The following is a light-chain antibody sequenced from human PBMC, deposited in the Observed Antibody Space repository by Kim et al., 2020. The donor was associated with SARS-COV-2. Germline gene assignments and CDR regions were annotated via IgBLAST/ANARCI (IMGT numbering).Light chain of an antibody. CDR1: QGISNH. Sequence: DIQMTQSPSSLAASIGDSVTITCRASQGISNHLAWFHQKPGKAPKPLIYAASTLQSGVSSKFSGSGSGTDFTLTISSLQAEHYAAYYCQQYKAFPWTFGQGTKVDIK. CDR3: QQYKAFPWT. CDR2: AAS. J-gene: IGKJ1*01. V-gene: IGKV1-16*02.